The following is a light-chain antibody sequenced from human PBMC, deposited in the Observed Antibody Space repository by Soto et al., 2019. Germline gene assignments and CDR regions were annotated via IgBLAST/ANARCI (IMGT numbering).Light chain of an antibody. CDR3: MQTLQSWT. CDR1: QSLLRSSGYDS. V-gene: IGKV2-28*01. J-gene: IGKJ1*01. CDR2: LGT. Sequence: IVMTQSPLSLPVTLGEPASISCSASQSLLRSSGYDSLNWYLQKPGQSPQLLIYLGTNRASGVPDRFSGSGSGTDFTLKISRVEAEDVGVYYCMQTLQSWTFGQGTKVEIK.